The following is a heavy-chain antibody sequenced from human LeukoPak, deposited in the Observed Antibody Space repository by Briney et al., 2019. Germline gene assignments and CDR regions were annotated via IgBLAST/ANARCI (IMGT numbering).Heavy chain of an antibody. CDR2: IKQNGSEE. J-gene: IGHJ4*02. Sequence: GRSLRLSCTASGFAFSNFWMSWVRQAPGKGLEWVANIKQNGSEETYIDSVKGRFIISRDNAKNSLYLQMNSLRAEDTAVYYCADPGVGYWGQGTLVTVSS. CDR3: ADPGVGY. V-gene: IGHV3-7*01. CDR1: GFAFSNFW. D-gene: IGHD2-8*01.